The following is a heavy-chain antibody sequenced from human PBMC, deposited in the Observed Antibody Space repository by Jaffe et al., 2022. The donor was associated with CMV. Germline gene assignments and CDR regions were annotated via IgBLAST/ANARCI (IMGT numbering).Heavy chain of an antibody. CDR2: ISGSGGST. J-gene: IGHJ4*02. CDR1: GFTFSSYA. D-gene: IGHD3-22*01. CDR3: AKVSDSSGSERLYYFDY. Sequence: EVQLLESGGGLVQPGGSLRLSCAASGFTFSSYAMSWVRQAPGKGLEWVSAISGSGGSTYYADSVKGRFTISRDNSKNTLYLQMNSLRAEDTAVYYCAKVSDSSGSERLYYFDYWGQGTLVTVSS. V-gene: IGHV3-23*01.